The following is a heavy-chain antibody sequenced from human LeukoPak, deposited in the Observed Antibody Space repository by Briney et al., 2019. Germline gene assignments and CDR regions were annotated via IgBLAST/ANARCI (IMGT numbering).Heavy chain of an antibody. CDR2: XXSKTYVGKK. CDR3: TRGPTQLWLYYGMDV. V-gene: IGHV3-49*04. Sequence: FGDHAMXXVRQAXGXXXEXGXXXXSKTYVGKKEYAASVKGRFTIAREDSKSIAYLQMNSLKTEDTAVYYCTRGPTQLWLYYGMDVWGQGTTVTVS. D-gene: IGHD5-18*01. CDR1: FGDHA. J-gene: IGHJ6*02.